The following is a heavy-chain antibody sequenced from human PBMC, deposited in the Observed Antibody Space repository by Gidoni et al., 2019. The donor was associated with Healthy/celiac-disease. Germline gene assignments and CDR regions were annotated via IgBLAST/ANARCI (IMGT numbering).Heavy chain of an antibody. CDR3: ARDYGVGYYYGSGSYYYGMDV. Sequence: EVQLVESGGGLVHPGGSLRLSCAASGFTFSSYSINWVRQAPGKGLEWVSYISRSSSTIYYADSVKGRFTISRDNAKNALYLQMNSLRAEDTAVYYCARDYGVGYYYGSGSYYYGMDVWGQGTTVTVSS. V-gene: IGHV3-48*01. J-gene: IGHJ6*02. CDR2: ISRSSSTI. CDR1: GFTFSSYS. D-gene: IGHD3-10*01.